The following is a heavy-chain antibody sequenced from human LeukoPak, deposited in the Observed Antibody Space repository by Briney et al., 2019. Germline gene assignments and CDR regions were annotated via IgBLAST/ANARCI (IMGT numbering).Heavy chain of an antibody. D-gene: IGHD4-11*01. CDR2: IYVGGNT. CDR3: ARDHYSNYLDY. J-gene: IGHJ4*02. CDR1: GFTVSDNY. Sequence: PGGSLRLSCAVSGFTVSDNYMSWVRQAPGKGLEWVSVIYVGGNTYYADSVKGRFTISRDSSKNALYLQMNSLRPEDTALYYCARDHYSNYLDYWGQGTLVTVSS. V-gene: IGHV3-53*01.